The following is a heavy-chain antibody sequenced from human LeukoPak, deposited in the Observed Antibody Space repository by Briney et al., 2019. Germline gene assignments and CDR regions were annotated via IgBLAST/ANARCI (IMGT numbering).Heavy chain of an antibody. J-gene: IGHJ4*02. Sequence: QAGGSLRLSCAASGFTFSSYRMNWVRQAPGKGLEWVSIMDYSGGSTYYADSVKGRFTISRDNSKNTLYLQMNSLRAEDTAVYYCAKSKRIVVVITTPLDYWGQGTLVTVSS. CDR2: MDYSGGST. CDR3: AKSKRIVVVITTPLDY. V-gene: IGHV3-23*01. CDR1: GFTFSSYR. D-gene: IGHD3-22*01.